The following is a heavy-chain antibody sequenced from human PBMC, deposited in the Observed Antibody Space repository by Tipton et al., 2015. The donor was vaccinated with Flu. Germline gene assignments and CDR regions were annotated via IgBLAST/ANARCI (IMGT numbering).Heavy chain of an antibody. D-gene: IGHD3-10*02. Sequence: TLSLTCPVSGYSIRSAYYWGWVRRPPGKGLEWIGTIYHSGTTYYNPSLKSRLTISVDTSKNQFSLRLSFVTAADTAVYYCARHTGDSVRGVIDYWGQGTLVTVSS. CDR3: ARHTGDSVRGVIDY. V-gene: IGHV4-38-2*01. CDR2: IYHSGTT. CDR1: GYSIRSAYY. J-gene: IGHJ4*02.